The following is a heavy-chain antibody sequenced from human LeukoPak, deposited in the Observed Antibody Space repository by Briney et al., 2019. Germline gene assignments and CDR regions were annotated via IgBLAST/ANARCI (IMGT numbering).Heavy chain of an antibody. J-gene: IGHJ4*02. Sequence: GGSLRLSCVASGFTFSSYEMNWVRQAPGKGPEWVSAISGSGGSTYYADSVKGRFTISRDNSKNTLYLQMNSLRAEDTAVYYCAKRGGCSGGSCHAYYFDYWGQGTLVTVSS. D-gene: IGHD2-15*01. CDR2: ISGSGGST. V-gene: IGHV3-23*01. CDR1: GFTFSSYE. CDR3: AKRGGCSGGSCHAYYFDY.